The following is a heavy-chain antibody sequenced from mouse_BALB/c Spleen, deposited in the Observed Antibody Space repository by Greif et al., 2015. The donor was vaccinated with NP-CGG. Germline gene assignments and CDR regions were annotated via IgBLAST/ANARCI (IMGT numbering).Heavy chain of an antibody. CDR1: GFTFSSYG. CDR3: ARQREFDY. V-gene: IGHV5-6*01. Sequence: EVNVVESGGDLVKPGGSLKLSCAASGFTFSSYGMSWVRQTPDKRLEWVATISSGGSYTYYPDSVKGRFTIYRDNAKNTLYLQMSSLKSEDTAMYYCARQREFDYWGRGTTLTVSS. CDR2: ISSGGSYT. J-gene: IGHJ2*01.